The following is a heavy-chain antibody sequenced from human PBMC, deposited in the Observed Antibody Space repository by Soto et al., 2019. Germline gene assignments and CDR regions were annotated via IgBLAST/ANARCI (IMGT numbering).Heavy chain of an antibody. CDR3: ARAPYSSGWPDS. CDR2: ISYSGST. CDR1: GGSVSSGGYF. J-gene: IGHJ4*02. V-gene: IGHV4-61*03. D-gene: IGHD6-19*01. Sequence: TLSLTCTVSGGSVSSGGYFWSWIRQPPGKGLEWIGYISYSGSTKYNPSLESRVTISVDTSNKNFSLKLASVTAADTAVYYCARAPYSSGWPDSWGQGTLVTVS.